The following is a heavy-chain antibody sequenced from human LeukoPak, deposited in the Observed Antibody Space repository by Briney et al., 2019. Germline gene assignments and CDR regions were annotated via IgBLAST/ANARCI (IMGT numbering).Heavy chain of an antibody. V-gene: IGHV6-1*01. D-gene: IGHD6-13*01. J-gene: IGHJ5*02. CDR1: GDSVSSNSVG. Sequence: SQTLSLTCAISGDSVSSNSVGWNWIRQSPLRGLEWLGRTYYGSKWYTDYAVSVISRITINVDTSKNQFSLQLNSVTPEDTAVYYCARGGLRRSLGWFDPWGQGTLVTVSS. CDR3: ARGGLRRSLGWFDP. CDR2: TYYGSKWYT.